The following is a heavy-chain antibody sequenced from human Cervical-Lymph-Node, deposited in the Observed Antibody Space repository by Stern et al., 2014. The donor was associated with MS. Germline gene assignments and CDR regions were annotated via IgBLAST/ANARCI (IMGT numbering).Heavy chain of an antibody. Sequence: VQLEESGAEVKKPGSSGKVSCKASGGPFSSYAISWVRQAPGKGLEWMGGIIPIFGTANYAQKFQGRVTITADESTSTAYMELSSLRSEDTAVYYCARGIAAAGTWFWFDPWGQGTLVTVSS. V-gene: IGHV1-69*01. D-gene: IGHD6-13*01. J-gene: IGHJ5*02. CDR1: GGPFSSYA. CDR2: IIPIFGTA. CDR3: ARGIAAAGTWFWFDP.